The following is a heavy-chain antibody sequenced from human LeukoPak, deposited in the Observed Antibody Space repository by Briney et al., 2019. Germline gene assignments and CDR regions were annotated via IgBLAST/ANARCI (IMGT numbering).Heavy chain of an antibody. D-gene: IGHD6-13*01. CDR1: GGTFSSYA. CDR2: NIPIFGTA. V-gene: IGHV1-69*13. CDR3: ARFRAAAARYYFDY. Sequence: ASVKVSCKASGGTFSSYAISWVRQAPGQGLEWMGGNIPIFGTANYAQKFQGRVTITADESTSTAYMELSSLRSEDTAVYYCARFRAAAARYYFDYWGQGTLVTVSS. J-gene: IGHJ4*02.